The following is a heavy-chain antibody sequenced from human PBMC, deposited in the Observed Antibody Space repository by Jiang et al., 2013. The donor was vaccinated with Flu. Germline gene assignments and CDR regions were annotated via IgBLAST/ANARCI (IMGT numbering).Heavy chain of an antibody. Sequence: QLLESGGGVVQPGGSLRLSCAASGFTFNYYAMYWVRQAPGKGLEWVASIWHDGSNKYYADSVKGRFTVSRENSKNTLYLQMDSLRAEDTAVYYCATLRGSTYDTYLADFWGQGTLVTVSS. CDR3: ATLRGSTYDTYLADF. D-gene: IGHD3-9*01. J-gene: IGHJ4*02. V-gene: IGHV3-30*02. CDR2: IWHDGSNK. CDR1: GFTFNYYA.